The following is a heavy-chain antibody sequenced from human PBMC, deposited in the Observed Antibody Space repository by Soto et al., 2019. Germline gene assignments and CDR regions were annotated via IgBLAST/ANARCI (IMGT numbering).Heavy chain of an antibody. J-gene: IGHJ6*02. V-gene: IGHV4-30-4*01. D-gene: IGHD3-10*01. CDR3: ARFVRAGVYYYGMDV. CDR2: IYYSGST. CDR1: GGSISSGDYY. Sequence: SETLSLTCTVSGGSISSGDYYWSWIRQPPGKGLEWIGYIYYSGSTYYNPSLKSRVTISVDTSKNQFSLKLSSVTAADTAVYYCARFVRAGVYYYGMDVWGQGTTVTVSS.